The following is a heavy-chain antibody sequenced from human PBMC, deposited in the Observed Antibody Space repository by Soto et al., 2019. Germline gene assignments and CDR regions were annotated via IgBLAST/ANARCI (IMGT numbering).Heavy chain of an antibody. Sequence: SETLSLTCTVSGGSISSGGYYWSWIRQHPGKGLEWIGYIYYSGSTYYNPSLKSRVTISVDTSKNQFSLKLSSVTAADTAVYYCARESVVVPAATNWFDPWGQGTRVTVSS. V-gene: IGHV4-31*03. J-gene: IGHJ5*02. D-gene: IGHD2-2*01. CDR2: IYYSGST. CDR3: ARESVVVPAATNWFDP. CDR1: GGSISSGGYY.